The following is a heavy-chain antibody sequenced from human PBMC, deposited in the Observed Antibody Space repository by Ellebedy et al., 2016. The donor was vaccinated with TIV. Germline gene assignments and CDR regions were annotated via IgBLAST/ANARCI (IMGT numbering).Heavy chain of an antibody. CDR2: IIPIFGTT. CDR3: ARDRAPYPYYYGMDV. Sequence: AASVKVSCKASGGTFSSYAISWVRQAPGQGLEWMGGIIPIFGTTNYAQKFQGRVTITADESTSTAYMELSSLRSEDTAVYYCARDRAPYPYYYGMDVWGQGTTVTVSS. CDR1: GGTFSSYA. D-gene: IGHD1-26*01. J-gene: IGHJ6*02. V-gene: IGHV1-69*13.